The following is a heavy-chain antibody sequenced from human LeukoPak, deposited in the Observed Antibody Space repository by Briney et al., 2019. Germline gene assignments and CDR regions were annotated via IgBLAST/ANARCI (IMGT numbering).Heavy chain of an antibody. CDR3: ARDHEGRFLEWLLIYYYYYMDV. CDR2: MNPNSGKT. CDR1: GYTFTSYD. D-gene: IGHD3-3*01. V-gene: IGHV1-8*01. J-gene: IGHJ6*03. Sequence: ASVKVSCKASGYTFTSYDINWVRQATGQGLEWMGWMNPNSGKTGYAQKVQGRVTMTRNTSISTAYMELSSRRSEYTAVYYCARDHEGRFLEWLLIYYYYYMDVWSKATTVTVSS.